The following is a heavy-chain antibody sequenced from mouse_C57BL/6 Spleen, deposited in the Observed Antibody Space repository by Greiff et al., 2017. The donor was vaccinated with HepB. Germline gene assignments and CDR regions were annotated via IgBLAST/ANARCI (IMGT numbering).Heavy chain of an antibody. J-gene: IGHJ2*01. CDR3: AGGYDGRGDY. D-gene: IGHD2-2*01. Sequence: QVQLQQSGAELVKPGASVKLSCKASGYTFTSYWMQWVKQRPGQGLEWIGEIDPSDSYTNYNQKFKGKATLTVDTSSSTAYMQLSSLTSEDSAVYYCAGGYDGRGDYWGQGTTLTVSS. V-gene: IGHV1-50*01. CDR2: IDPSDSYT. CDR1: GYTFTSYW.